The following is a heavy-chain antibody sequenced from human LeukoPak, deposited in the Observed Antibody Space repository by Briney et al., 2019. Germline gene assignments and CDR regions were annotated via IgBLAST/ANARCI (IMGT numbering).Heavy chain of an antibody. Sequence: PSETLSLPCTVSGGPLKSINYYWGRGPPPPGEGLGWDGYIYYSGSTNYNPSLKSRVTISVDTSKNQFSLKLSSVTAADTAVYYCARDGGDYGDLLGLFDPWGQGTLVTVSS. CDR3: ARDGGDYGDLLGLFDP. J-gene: IGHJ5*02. CDR1: GGPLKSINYY. D-gene: IGHD4-17*01. CDR2: IYYSGST. V-gene: IGHV4-61*01.